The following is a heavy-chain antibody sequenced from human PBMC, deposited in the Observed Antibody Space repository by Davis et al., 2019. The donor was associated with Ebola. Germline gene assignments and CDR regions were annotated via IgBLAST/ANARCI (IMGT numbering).Heavy chain of an antibody. J-gene: IGHJ6*02. CDR2: VDPKGGKT. CDR3: ATLDILTAYVSYAMDV. CDR1: GYTFTSYY. V-gene: IGHV1-69-2*01. D-gene: IGHD3-9*01. Sequence: ASVKVSCKASGYTFTSYYMHWVQGAPGKGLEWVGLVDPKGGKTVYAEKFQDRVTITADKSTDTVYMELRSLRYEDTAVYYCATLDILTAYVSYAMDVWGQGTTVTVSS.